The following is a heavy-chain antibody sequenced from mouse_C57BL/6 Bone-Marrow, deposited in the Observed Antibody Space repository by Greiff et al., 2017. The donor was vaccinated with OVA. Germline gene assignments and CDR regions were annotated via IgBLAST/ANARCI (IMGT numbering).Heavy chain of an antibody. Sequence: QVQLQQPGAELVMPGASVKLSCKASGYTFTSYWMHWVKQRPGQGLEWIGEIDPSDSYTNYNQKFKGKSTLTVDKSSSTAYMQLSSLTSEASAVYYCARLQTAQATGGFAYWGQGTLVTVSA. CDR3: ARLQTAQATGGFAY. CDR2: IDPSDSYT. J-gene: IGHJ3*01. CDR1: GYTFTSYW. D-gene: IGHD3-2*02. V-gene: IGHV1-69*01.